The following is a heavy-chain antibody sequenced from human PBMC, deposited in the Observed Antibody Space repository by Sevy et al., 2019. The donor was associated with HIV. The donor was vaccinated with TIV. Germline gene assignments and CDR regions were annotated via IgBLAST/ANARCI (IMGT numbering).Heavy chain of an antibody. D-gene: IGHD3-22*01. Sequence: GGSLRLSCAASGFTFSNAWMSWVRQAPGKGLEWVGRIKSKTDGGTTEYAAPVKGRFTFSRDDSKNMLYLQMNSLKTYETAVYYCTTNPYFYYDSSGYSQVFDYWGQGILVTVSS. CDR2: IKSKTDGGTT. V-gene: IGHV3-15*01. CDR1: GFTFSNAW. CDR3: TTNPYFYYDSSGYSQVFDY. J-gene: IGHJ4*02.